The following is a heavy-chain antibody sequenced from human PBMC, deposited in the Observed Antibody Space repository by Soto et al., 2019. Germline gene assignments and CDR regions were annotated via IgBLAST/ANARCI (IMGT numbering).Heavy chain of an antibody. Sequence: PSETLSLTCTISGGSFSGYYCSWIRQPPGKGLEYIGYIFYTGTTNYNSSLQSRVTFSVDTSKNQFSLKLNSVTAADTAVYYCARDPGTAPGRGSPDHWGQGTLVTVSS. D-gene: IGHD6-25*01. V-gene: IGHV4-59*01. CDR1: GGSFSGYY. CDR3: ARDPGTAPGRGSPDH. CDR2: IFYTGTT. J-gene: IGHJ4*02.